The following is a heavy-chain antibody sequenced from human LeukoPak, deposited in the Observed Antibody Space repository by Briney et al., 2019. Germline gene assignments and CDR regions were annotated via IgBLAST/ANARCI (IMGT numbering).Heavy chain of an antibody. J-gene: IGHJ5*02. Sequence: TISRDNSRNTLYLQVNSLRAEDTAVYYCARVPAADLLSWFDPWGQGTLVTVSS. CDR3: ARVPAADLLSWFDP. D-gene: IGHD6-13*01. V-gene: IGHV3-53*01.